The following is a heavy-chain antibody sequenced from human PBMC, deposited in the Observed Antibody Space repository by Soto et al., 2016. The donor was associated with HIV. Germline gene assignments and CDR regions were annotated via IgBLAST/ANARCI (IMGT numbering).Heavy chain of an antibody. CDR1: TESFSAYY. Sequence: QELLVQWGAGLLKPSETLSLTCAVYTESFSAYYWTWIRQSPGKGLEWIGEINHSGNTNYHSSLNSRVTMSVDTSKNHFSLKLRSVTASDTAVYYCVRKXRMVXRYFDLWGLAPWSLSPX. CDR3: VRKXRMVXRYFDL. D-gene: IGHD2-15*01. V-gene: IGHV4-34*02. J-gene: IGHJ2*01. CDR2: INHSGNT.